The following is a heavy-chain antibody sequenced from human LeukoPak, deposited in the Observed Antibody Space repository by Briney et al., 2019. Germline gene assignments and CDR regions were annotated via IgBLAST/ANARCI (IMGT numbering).Heavy chain of an antibody. CDR2: ISYDGSNK. CDR1: GFTFSSYA. Sequence: GGPLRLSCAASGFTFSSYAMHWVRQAPGKGLEWVAVISYDGSNKYYADSVKGRFTISRDNSKNTLYLQMNSLRSDDTAVYYCASQNYYYYYMDVWGKGTTVTVSS. J-gene: IGHJ6*03. V-gene: IGHV3-30*04. CDR3: ASQNYYYYYMDV.